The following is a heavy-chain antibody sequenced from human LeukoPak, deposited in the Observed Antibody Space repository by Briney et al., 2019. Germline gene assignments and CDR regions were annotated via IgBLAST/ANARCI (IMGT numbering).Heavy chain of an antibody. CDR3: ARAHGLVATIPPFGYFDL. Sequence: YSGSTNYNPSLKSRVTISVDTSKNQFSLKLSSVTAADTAVYYCARAHGLVATIPPFGYFDLWGRGTLVTVSS. D-gene: IGHD5-12*01. J-gene: IGHJ2*01. V-gene: IGHV4-59*01. CDR2: YSGST.